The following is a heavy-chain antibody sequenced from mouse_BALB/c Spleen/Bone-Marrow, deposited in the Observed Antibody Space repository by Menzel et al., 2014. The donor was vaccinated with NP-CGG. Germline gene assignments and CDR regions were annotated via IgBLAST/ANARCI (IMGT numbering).Heavy chain of an antibody. CDR2: INPSNGRT. CDR1: GYTFTSYW. J-gene: IGHJ2*01. V-gene: IGHV1S81*02. Sequence: QVQLQQPGAELVKPGASVKLSCKASGYTFTSYWMHWVKQRPGQGLEWIGEINPSNGRTNYNEKFKSKATLTVDKSSSTAYMQLSSLTSEDSAVYYCARRTITVVATDYWGQGTTLTVSS. D-gene: IGHD1-1*01. CDR3: ARRTITVVATDY.